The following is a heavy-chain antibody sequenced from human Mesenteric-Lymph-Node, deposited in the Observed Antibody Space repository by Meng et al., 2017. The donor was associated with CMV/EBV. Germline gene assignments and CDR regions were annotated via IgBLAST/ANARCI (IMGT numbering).Heavy chain of an antibody. D-gene: IGHD3-16*01. V-gene: IGHV1-69*01. CDR1: GGTFRSYA. Sequence: SCKASGGTFRSYAISWVRQAPGQGMEWMGGIISMFGAANYAQKFRGRVTITADESTSTVYMDLSSLTSEDTAIYYCVKDGISGGMFDSWGQGTLVTVSS. CDR3: VKDGISGGMFDS. CDR2: IISMFGAA. J-gene: IGHJ4*02.